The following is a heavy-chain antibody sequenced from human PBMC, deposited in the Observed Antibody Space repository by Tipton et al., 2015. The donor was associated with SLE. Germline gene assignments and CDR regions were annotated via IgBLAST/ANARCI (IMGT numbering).Heavy chain of an antibody. V-gene: IGHV4-38-2*02. CDR2: IFHSGST. J-gene: IGHJ6*02. CDR3: ARGMVTWRGAIIGVDV. D-gene: IGHD2-21*02. Sequence: TLSLTCTVSGFSITSGYYWGWIRQPPGKGLEWIGSIFHSGSTFYNTSLKSRVTISVDTSNNQFSLKLYSVTAADTAVYYCARGMVTWRGAIIGVDVWGQGTSVNVSS. CDR1: GFSITSGYY.